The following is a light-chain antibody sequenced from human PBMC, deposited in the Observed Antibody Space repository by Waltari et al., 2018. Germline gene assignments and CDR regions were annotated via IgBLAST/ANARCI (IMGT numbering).Light chain of an antibody. Sequence: QSALTQPASVSGSPVQAITIPCTGSTSDIGTYKFVSLYQQHPDKAPKLMIYDVSKRPSGVSNRFSGSKSGNTASLTISGLQAEDEADYYCCSHTGGSTFVIFGGGTKLTVL. CDR1: TSDIGTYKF. V-gene: IGLV2-23*02. CDR3: CSHTGGSTFVI. J-gene: IGLJ2*01. CDR2: DVS.